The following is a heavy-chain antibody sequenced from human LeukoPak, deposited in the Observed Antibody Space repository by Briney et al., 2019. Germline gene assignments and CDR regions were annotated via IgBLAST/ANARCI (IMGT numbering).Heavy chain of an antibody. J-gene: IGHJ4*02. D-gene: IGHD6-13*01. CDR2: IHQSGST. Sequence: PSETLSLTCSVSGASINSIKWWSWVRQSPGKSLEWIGEIHQSGSTNYNPSLKSRVTLSLDTSKNQLSLMLSSVTAADTAVYHCARQVAAAGRIHDYWGQGTLVTVSS. CDR3: ARQVAAAGRIHDY. V-gene: IGHV4-4*02. CDR1: GASINSIKW.